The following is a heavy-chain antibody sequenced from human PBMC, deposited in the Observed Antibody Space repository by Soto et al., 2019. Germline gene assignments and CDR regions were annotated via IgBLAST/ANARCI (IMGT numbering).Heavy chain of an antibody. J-gene: IGHJ6*02. D-gene: IGHD6-19*01. CDR1: GGSISSSNW. CDR3: ARDSSGWYVGYYYGMDV. CDR2: IYHSGST. V-gene: IGHV4-4*02. Sequence: SETLSLTCAVSGGSISSSNWWSWVRQPPGKGLEWIGEIYHSGSTNYNPSLKSRVTISVDKSKNQFSLKLSSVTAADTAVYYCARDSSGWYVGYYYGMDVWGQGTTVTVSS.